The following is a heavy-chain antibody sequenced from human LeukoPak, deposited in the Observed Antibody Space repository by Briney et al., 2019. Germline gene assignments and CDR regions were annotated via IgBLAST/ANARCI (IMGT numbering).Heavy chain of an antibody. CDR3: AREAGPAYCSTTSCLNWFDP. V-gene: IGHV3-7*05. J-gene: IGHJ5*02. CDR1: RFTFSSSW. Sequence: GGSLRLSCEASRFTFSSSWMSWVRQAPGKGLEWVANIKQDGSDKYYVDSVKGRFTISRDNAKNSLYLEMNSLRAEDTAVYHCAREAGPAYCSTTSCLNWFDPWGQGTLVTVSS. CDR2: IKQDGSDK. D-gene: IGHD2-2*01.